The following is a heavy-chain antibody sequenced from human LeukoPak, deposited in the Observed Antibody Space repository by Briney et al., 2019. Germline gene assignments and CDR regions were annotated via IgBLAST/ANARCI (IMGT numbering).Heavy chain of an antibody. J-gene: IGHJ3*02. Sequence: ASVKVSCKASGYTFTGYYMHWVRQAPGQGLEWMGWINPNSGGTNYAQKFQGRVTMTRDTPISTAYMELSRLRSDDTAVYYCASAEQWLDAFDIWGQGTMVTVSS. CDR2: INPNSGGT. D-gene: IGHD6-19*01. CDR1: GYTFTGYY. V-gene: IGHV1-2*02. CDR3: ASAEQWLDAFDI.